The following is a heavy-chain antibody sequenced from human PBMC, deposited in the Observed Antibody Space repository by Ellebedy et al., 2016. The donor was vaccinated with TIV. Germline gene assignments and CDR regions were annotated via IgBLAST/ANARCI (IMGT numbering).Heavy chain of an antibody. CDR3: VRDGAYGDYSPGYYGMDV. CDR1: GFTFNSYW. Sequence: GESLKISCAASGFTFNSYWMSLVRQAPGKGLAWVANINQDGSRIYYVDSVKGRFTISRDNAKNSVYLRMNTLRVEDTAVYHCVRDGAYGDYSPGYYGMDVWGQGTTVTVSS. J-gene: IGHJ6*02. D-gene: IGHD3-22*01. CDR2: INQDGSRI. V-gene: IGHV3-7*03.